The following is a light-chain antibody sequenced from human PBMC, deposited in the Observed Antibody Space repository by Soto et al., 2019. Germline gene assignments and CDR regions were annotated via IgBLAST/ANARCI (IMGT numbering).Light chain of an antibody. CDR3: SSYTSTNSWV. Sequence: QSALTQSASVSGSPGQSITISCTGTSSDVGGYNDVSWYQQHPVKAPKLIIYDVSNRPSGVSTRFSGSKSGNTASLTISGLQAEDEADYSCSSYTSTNSWVFGGGTKLTVL. J-gene: IGLJ3*02. V-gene: IGLV2-14*01. CDR2: DVS. CDR1: SSDVGGYND.